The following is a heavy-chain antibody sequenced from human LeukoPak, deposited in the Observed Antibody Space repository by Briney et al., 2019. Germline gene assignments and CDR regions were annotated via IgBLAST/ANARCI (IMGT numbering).Heavy chain of an antibody. D-gene: IGHD2-21*02. V-gene: IGHV3-9*01. J-gene: IGHJ5*02. CDR1: GFTFDDYA. Sequence: PGRSLRLSCAASGFTFDDYAMHWVRQAPGKGLEWVSGISWNSGSIGYADSVKGRFTISRDNAKNSLYLQMNSLRAEDTALYYCAKDMARSKGGDSWFDPWGQGTLVTVSS. CDR2: ISWNSGSI. CDR3: AKDMARSKGGDSWFDP.